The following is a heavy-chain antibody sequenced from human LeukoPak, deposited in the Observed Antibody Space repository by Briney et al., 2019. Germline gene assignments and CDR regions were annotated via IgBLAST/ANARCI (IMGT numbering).Heavy chain of an antibody. Sequence: GGSLRLSCAASGFTFSSYSMNWVRQAPGKGLEWVSYISSSSSTIYYADSVKGRFTISRDNAKNSLFLQMNSLRAEGTAVYHCAREADWGFAFDIWGQGTMVTVSA. CDR1: GFTFSSYS. CDR3: AREADWGFAFDI. D-gene: IGHD7-27*01. V-gene: IGHV3-48*04. CDR2: ISSSSSTI. J-gene: IGHJ3*02.